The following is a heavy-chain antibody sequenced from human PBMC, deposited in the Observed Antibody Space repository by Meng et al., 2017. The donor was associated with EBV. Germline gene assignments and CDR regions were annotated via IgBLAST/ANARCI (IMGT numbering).Heavy chain of an antibody. CDR1: GGSFTDYY. CDR2: VSHSGRT. D-gene: IGHD5/OR15-5a*01. J-gene: IGHJ4*02. CDR3: ARVGYSVHDVNFEDF. V-gene: IGHV4-34*01. Sequence: QVLLRQWGAGLLKPSXTLSLSGAVYGGSFTDYYWSWIRQAPGKSLEWIGEVSHSGRTRYNPSLKSRVSMSADVSKKQFSLKMKSVTAADTGVYFCARVGYSVHDVNFEDFWGQGTLFTVSS.